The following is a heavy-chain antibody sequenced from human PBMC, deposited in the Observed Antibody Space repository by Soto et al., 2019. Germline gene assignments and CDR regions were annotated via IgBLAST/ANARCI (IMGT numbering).Heavy chain of an antibody. J-gene: IGHJ4*02. CDR3: AKEYTSTSRGSFDY. D-gene: IGHD1-26*01. CDR1: GFTFSKYA. Sequence: GESLKISCAASGFTFSKYAMNWVRQAPGKGLEWVSGITGSSGRTFYADSVKGRFTISRDNSKNTVYLQMNSVRADDTAVYYCAKEYTSTSRGSFDYWGQGALVTVSS. V-gene: IGHV3-23*01. CDR2: ITGSSGRT.